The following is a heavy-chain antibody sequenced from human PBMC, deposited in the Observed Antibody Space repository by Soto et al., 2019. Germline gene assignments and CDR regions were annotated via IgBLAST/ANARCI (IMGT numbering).Heavy chain of an antibody. CDR1: GFTFCSYG. CDR2: IWYDGSKK. Sequence: QVQLVESGGGVVQPGRSLRLSCAASGFTFCSYGMHWVRQAPGKGLEWVVVIWYDGSKKYYADSVKGRFTIARDNCKNTLSLQMNSPRSEDTAVYYCARDTGYGYGEGAFDICGQGTMVTVSA. CDR3: ARDTGYGYGEGAFDI. J-gene: IGHJ3*02. V-gene: IGHV3-33*01. D-gene: IGHD5-18*01.